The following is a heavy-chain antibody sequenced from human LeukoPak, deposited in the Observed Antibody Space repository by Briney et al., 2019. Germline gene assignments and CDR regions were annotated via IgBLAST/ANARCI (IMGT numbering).Heavy chain of an antibody. CDR3: ATDSRYFDTNRYFDP. CDR2: FDAEQGEI. Sequence: ASVKVSCKVSGDSLTELSMHWVRQAPGQGLEWMGGFDAEQGEIIYAQEFQGRVTMTEDTSTNTAYMELSSLTSADTGVYYCATDSRYFDTNRYFDPWGQGTLITVSS. V-gene: IGHV1-24*01. D-gene: IGHD3-22*01. J-gene: IGHJ5*02. CDR1: GDSLTELS.